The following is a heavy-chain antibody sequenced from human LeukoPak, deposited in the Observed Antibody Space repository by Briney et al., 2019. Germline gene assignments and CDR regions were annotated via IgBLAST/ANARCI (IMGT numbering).Heavy chain of an antibody. CDR3: AREGYSSSWDLTYYYYYMDV. J-gene: IGHJ6*03. D-gene: IGHD6-13*01. CDR2: IYYSGSA. CDR1: GGSISSYY. V-gene: IGHV4-59*01. Sequence: SETLSLTCTVSGGSISSYYWSWIRHPPGKGQEWVGYIYYSGSANYNPSLKSLVPISVDTSKNQFSLKLSYVTAADTAVYYCAREGYSSSWDLTYYYYYMDVWGKGTTVTVSS.